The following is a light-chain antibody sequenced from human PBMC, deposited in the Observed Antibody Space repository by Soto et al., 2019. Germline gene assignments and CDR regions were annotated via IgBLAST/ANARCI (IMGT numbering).Light chain of an antibody. CDR3: QQYGSSIT. CDR1: QSVPRSY. V-gene: IGKV3-20*01. J-gene: IGKJ5*01. CDR2: GTS. Sequence: EIVLTQSPGTLSLSPGERATLSCRASQSVPRSYLAWYQQKPGQAPRLLIYGTSSRATGIPDRFSGSGSGTDFTLTIIRLEPEVFAVFYCQQYGSSITFGQGTRLEIK.